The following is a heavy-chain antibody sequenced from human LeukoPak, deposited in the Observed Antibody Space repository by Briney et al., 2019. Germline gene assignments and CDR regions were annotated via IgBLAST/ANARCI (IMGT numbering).Heavy chain of an antibody. J-gene: IGHJ4*02. CDR3: ATDRLYYYDSSGYTRFDY. V-gene: IGHV1-24*01. D-gene: IGHD3-22*01. Sequence: ASVKVSCTVSGYTLTELSMHWVRQAPGKGLEWMGGFDPEDGETIYAQKFQGRVTMTEDTSTDTAYMELSSLRSEDTAVYYCATDRLYYYDSSGYTRFDYWGQGTLVTVSS. CDR1: GYTLTELS. CDR2: FDPEDGET.